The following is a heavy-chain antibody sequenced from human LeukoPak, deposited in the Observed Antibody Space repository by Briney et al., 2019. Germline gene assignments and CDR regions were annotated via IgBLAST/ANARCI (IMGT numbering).Heavy chain of an antibody. CDR1: GFSVSNAT. CDR2: LSSNGYNT. CDR3: ARRSAGYSY. Sequence: GGSLRLSCAASGFSVSNATIHWVRQAPGKGLECVSALSSNGYNTYYANSVRDRFTISRDSSKNTLYLQMDSLRPEDMAVYYCARRSAGYSYWGQGTLVTVSS. J-gene: IGHJ4*02. V-gene: IGHV3-64*01. D-gene: IGHD3-22*01.